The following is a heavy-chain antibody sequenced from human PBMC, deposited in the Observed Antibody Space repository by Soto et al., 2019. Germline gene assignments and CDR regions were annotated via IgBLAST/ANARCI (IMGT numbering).Heavy chain of an antibody. J-gene: IGHJ4*02. V-gene: IGHV1-8*01. Sequence: ASVKVSCKASGYTFTSYDINWVRQATGQGLEWMGWMNPNSGNTGYAQKFQGRVTMTRNTSISTAYMELSSLRSEDTAVYYCARDGSGWYFRSADFDYWGQGTLVTVSS. CDR2: MNPNSGNT. D-gene: IGHD6-19*01. CDR3: ARDGSGWYFRSADFDY. CDR1: GYTFTSYD.